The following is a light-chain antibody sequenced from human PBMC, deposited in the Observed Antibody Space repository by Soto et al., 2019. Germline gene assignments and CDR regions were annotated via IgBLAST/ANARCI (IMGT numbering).Light chain of an antibody. Sequence: QSALTQPASVSGSPGQSITISCTGTSSDVAGYNHVSWYQHHPGKAPKLMIYEVTKRPSGVSNRFSGSKSGNTASLTISGLQAEDEADYYCSSYTSSSTVVFGGGTKVTVL. CDR1: SSDVAGYNH. CDR3: SSYTSSSTVV. V-gene: IGLV2-14*01. J-gene: IGLJ2*01. CDR2: EVT.